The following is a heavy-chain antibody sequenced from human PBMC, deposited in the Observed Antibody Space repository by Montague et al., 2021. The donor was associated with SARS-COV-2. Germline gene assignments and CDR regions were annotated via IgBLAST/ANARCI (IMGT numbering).Heavy chain of an antibody. D-gene: IGHD6-13*01. CDR3: ARDTEETYSSSWYYYYGMDV. CDR1: GGSISSSSYY. J-gene: IGHJ6*02. V-gene: IGHV4-39*07. Sequence: SETLSLTCTVSGGSISSSSYYWGWIRQPPGKGLEWIGSIYYSGSTYYNPSLKSRVTISGDTSKNQFSLKLSSVTAADTAVYYCARDTEETYSSSWYYYYGMDVWGQGTTVTVSS. CDR2: IYYSGST.